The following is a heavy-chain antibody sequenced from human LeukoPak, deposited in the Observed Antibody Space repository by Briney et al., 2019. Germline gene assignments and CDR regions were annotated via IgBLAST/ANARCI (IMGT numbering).Heavy chain of an antibody. J-gene: IGHJ4*02. Sequence: EASVKVSCKASGYTFTGYYMHWVRQAPGQGLECMGWINPNSGGTNYAPKFQGRVTMTRDTSISTAYMELSRLRSDDTAVYYCARVSTGGYSSSAYWGQGTLVTVAS. CDR3: ARVSTGGYSSSAY. CDR1: GYTFTGYY. D-gene: IGHD6-6*01. CDR2: INPNSGGT. V-gene: IGHV1-2*02.